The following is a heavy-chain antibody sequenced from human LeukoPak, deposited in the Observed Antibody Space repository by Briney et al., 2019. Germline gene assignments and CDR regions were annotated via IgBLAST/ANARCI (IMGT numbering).Heavy chain of an antibody. CDR1: GFTFSSYW. Sequence: SRGSLRLSCAASGFTFSSYWMSWVRQAPGKGLEWVANIKQDGSEKYYVDSVKGRFTISRDNAKNSLYLQMNSLRAEDTAVYYCAREGEYSSSYYFDYWGQGTLVTVSS. CDR3: AREGEYSSSYYFDY. J-gene: IGHJ4*02. V-gene: IGHV3-7*01. D-gene: IGHD6-6*01. CDR2: IKQDGSEK.